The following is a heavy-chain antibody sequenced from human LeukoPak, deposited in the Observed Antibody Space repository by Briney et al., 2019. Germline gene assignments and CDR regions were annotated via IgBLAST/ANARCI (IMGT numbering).Heavy chain of an antibody. J-gene: IGHJ6*02. CDR2: ISYDGSNK. D-gene: IGHD2-15*01. CDR1: GFTFSSYA. CDR3: ARVRHLGDYYGMDV. V-gene: IGHV3-30-3*01. Sequence: GRSLRLSCAASGFTFSSYAMHWVRQAPGKGLEWVAVISYDGSNKYYADSVKGRFTISRDNSKNTLYLQMNSLRAEDTAVYYCARVRHLGDYYGMDVWGQGTTATVSS.